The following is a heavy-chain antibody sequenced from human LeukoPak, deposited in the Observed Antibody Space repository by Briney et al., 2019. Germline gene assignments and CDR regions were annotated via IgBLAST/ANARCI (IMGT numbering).Heavy chain of an antibody. CDR1: GFTFTNAW. Sequence: GGSLRLSCAASGFTFTNAWMYWVRQAPGRGLEWVGRIKSKTDGGTSDYAAPVTGRFTISRDDSKSTLYLEMNSLKTEDTGVYYCSTLWYGAWGQGTLVTVSS. D-gene: IGHD3-10*01. CDR3: STLWYGA. J-gene: IGHJ5*02. CDR2: IKSKTDGGTS. V-gene: IGHV3-15*01.